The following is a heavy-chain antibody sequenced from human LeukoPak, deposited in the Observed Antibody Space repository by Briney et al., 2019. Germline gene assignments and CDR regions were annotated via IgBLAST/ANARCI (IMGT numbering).Heavy chain of an antibody. D-gene: IGHD3-10*01. CDR2: ISGSDGST. V-gene: IGHV3-23*01. CDR3: TGNYYGSGSYADFDY. J-gene: IGHJ4*02. Sequence: GGSLRLSCAASGFTFSSYAMSWVRQAPGKGLEWVSGISGSDGSTNYADSVKGRFTISRENSKNTLYLQMNSLKTEDTAVYYCTGNYYGSGSYADFDYWGQGTLVTVSS. CDR1: GFTFSSYA.